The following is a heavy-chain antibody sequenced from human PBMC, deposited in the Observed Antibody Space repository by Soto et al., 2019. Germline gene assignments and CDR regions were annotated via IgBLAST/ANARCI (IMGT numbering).Heavy chain of an antibody. CDR1: GGSISSGGYS. D-gene: IGHD3-22*01. J-gene: IGHJ3*02. CDR3: ARATYYYDSSGYYYPDAFDI. Sequence: QLQLQESGSGLVKPSQTLSLTCAVSGGSISSGGYSWSWIRQPPGKGLEWIGYIYHSGRTYYNPSLKSRVTISVDRSKNQFYLKLSSVTAADTAVYYCARATYYYDSSGYYYPDAFDIWGQGTMVTVSS. V-gene: IGHV4-30-2*01. CDR2: IYHSGRT.